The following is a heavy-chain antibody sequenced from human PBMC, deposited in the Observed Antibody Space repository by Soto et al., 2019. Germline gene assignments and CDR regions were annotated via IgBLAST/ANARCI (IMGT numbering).Heavy chain of an antibody. CDR3: SRDPPPITMVRGVIITDLYYYGMDV. D-gene: IGHD3-10*01. Sequence: QVQLVESGGGVVQPGRSLRLSCAASGFTFSSYGMHWVRQAPGKGLEWVAVIWYDGSNKYYADSVKGRFTISRDNSKNTLYLQMSSLRAEDTAVYYCSRDPPPITMVRGVIITDLYYYGMDVWGQGTTVTVSS. CDR2: IWYDGSNK. V-gene: IGHV3-33*01. CDR1: GFTFSSYG. J-gene: IGHJ6*02.